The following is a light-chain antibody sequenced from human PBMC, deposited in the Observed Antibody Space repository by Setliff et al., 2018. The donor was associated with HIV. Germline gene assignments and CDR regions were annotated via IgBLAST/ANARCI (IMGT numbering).Light chain of an antibody. CDR2: SAS. CDR3: QQLHRYPIT. Sequence: DFQLTQSPSFLSASVGDRVTITCQASEDIGLSLAWYQQKPGKAPNLLIYSASTLQSGVPSRFGGYDSGTVFSLIISSLQPEDFATYYCQQLHRYPITVGQGTRLEIK. CDR1: EDIGLS. J-gene: IGKJ5*01. V-gene: IGKV1-9*01.